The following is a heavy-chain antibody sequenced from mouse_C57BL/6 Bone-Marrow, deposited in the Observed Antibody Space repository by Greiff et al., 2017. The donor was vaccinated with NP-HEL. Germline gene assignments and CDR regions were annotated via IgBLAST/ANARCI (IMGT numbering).Heavy chain of an antibody. CDR2: IRLKSDNYAT. Sequence: EVQRVESGGGLVQPGGSMKLSCVASGFTFSNYWMNWVRQSPEKGLEWVAQIRLKSDNYATHYAESVKGRFTISRDDSKSSVYLQMNNLRAEDTGIYYCTVGYYGSSYVVDYWGQGTTLTVSS. J-gene: IGHJ2*01. CDR3: TVGYYGSSYVVDY. D-gene: IGHD1-1*01. V-gene: IGHV6-3*01. CDR1: GFTFSNYW.